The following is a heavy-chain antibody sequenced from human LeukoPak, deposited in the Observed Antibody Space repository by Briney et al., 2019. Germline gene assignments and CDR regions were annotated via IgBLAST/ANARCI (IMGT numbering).Heavy chain of an antibody. V-gene: IGHV1-24*01. CDR1: GYTLTELS. J-gene: IGHJ3*02. CDR2: FDPEDGET. D-gene: IGHD2-8*01. CDR3: ATRVYAIPGFAFDI. Sequence: ASVKVSCKVSGYTLTELSMHWVRQAPGKGLEWMGGFDPEDGETIYAQKFQGRVTMTEDTSTDTAYMELSSLRSEDTAVYYCATRVYAIPGFAFDIWGQGTMVTVSS.